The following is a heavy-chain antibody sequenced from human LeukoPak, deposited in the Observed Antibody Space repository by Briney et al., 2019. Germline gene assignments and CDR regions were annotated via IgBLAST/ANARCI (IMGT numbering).Heavy chain of an antibody. Sequence: SETLSLTCTVSGGSISSYYWSWIRQPPGKGLEWIGSIYHSGSTYYNPSLKSRVTISVDTSKNQFSLKLSSVTAADTAVYYCARDGYSSSWYLNWGQGTLVTVSS. V-gene: IGHV4-38-2*02. J-gene: IGHJ4*02. D-gene: IGHD6-13*01. CDR1: GGSISSYY. CDR2: IYHSGST. CDR3: ARDGYSSSWYLN.